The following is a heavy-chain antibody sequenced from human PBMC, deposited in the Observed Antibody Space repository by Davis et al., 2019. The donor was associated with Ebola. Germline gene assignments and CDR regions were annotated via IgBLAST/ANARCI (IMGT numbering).Heavy chain of an antibody. CDR1: GLTFTNYA. V-gene: IGHV3-23*01. D-gene: IGHD3-22*01. CDR3: AKEDYHSSGSLDS. Sequence: GESLKISCAASGLTFTNYAMNWVRQAPGTGLEWVSAISGTSTSTYYADSVKGRFTISRDNSKNTLYLQKNSLRAEDTAVYYCAKEDYHSSGSLDSWGQGTLVTVSS. CDR2: ISGTSTST. J-gene: IGHJ4*02.